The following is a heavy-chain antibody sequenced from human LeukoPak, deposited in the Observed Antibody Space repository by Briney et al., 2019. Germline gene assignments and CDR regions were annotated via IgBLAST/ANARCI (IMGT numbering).Heavy chain of an antibody. Sequence: GGSLRLSCAASGFTFSTYNMNWVRQTPGKGLEWVSYISYGSNYMYYTDSVKGRFSISRDDPKNTLHLQMNGLRVEDTAVYFCTRTGYSDYVHDSWGPGTLVTVSS. J-gene: IGHJ4*02. CDR2: ISYGSNYM. CDR1: GFTFSTYN. D-gene: IGHD4-11*01. V-gene: IGHV3-21*04. CDR3: TRTGYSDYVHDS.